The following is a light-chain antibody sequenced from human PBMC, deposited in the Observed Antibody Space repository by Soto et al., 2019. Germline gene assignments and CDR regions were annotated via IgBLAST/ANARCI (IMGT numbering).Light chain of an antibody. CDR1: QSVSSS. V-gene: IGKV3-11*01. Sequence: IVLPQSPGTLSLPPGYSAPLSCRASQSVSSSLAWYQQKPGQAPRLLIYDASNRATGIPARFSGGGSGTDFTLTISRLEPEDFAVYYCQQFSSYPLTFGGGTKVDI. CDR3: QQFSSYPLT. CDR2: DAS. J-gene: IGKJ4*01.